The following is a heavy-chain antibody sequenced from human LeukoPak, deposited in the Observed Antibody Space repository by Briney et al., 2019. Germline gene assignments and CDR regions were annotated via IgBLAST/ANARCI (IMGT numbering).Heavy chain of an antibody. D-gene: IGHD5-12*01. V-gene: IGHV4-39*07. CDR1: GDSITGYY. J-gene: IGHJ4*02. CDR3: AGDLSGYDFPNRFDY. CDR2: IYYTGNT. Sequence: SETLSLTCSVSGDSITGYYWGWIRQPPGKGLEWIGNIYYTGNTYYNSSLKSRVTISLDTSKNQSSLKLSSVTAADTAVYYCAGDLSGYDFPNRFDYWGQGTLVTVSS.